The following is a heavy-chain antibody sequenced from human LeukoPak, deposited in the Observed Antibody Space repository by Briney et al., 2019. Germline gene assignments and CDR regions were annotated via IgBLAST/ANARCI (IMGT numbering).Heavy chain of an antibody. CDR2: IYYSGST. Sequence: SETLSLTCTVSGGSISSYYWSWIRQPPGKGLEWIGYIYYSGSTYYNPSLKSRVTISVDRSKNQFSLKLSSVTAADTAVYYCARVLVVPAAIDYWGQGTLVTVSS. D-gene: IGHD2-2*02. CDR3: ARVLVVPAAIDY. V-gene: IGHV4-59*12. J-gene: IGHJ4*02. CDR1: GGSISSYY.